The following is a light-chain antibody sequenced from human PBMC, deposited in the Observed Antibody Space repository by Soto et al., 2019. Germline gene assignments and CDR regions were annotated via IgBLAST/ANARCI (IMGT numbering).Light chain of an antibody. V-gene: IGKV3-20*01. CDR2: GAS. CDR3: QQYGSSSIT. J-gene: IGKJ5*01. CDR1: QSFGSSH. Sequence: EIVLTQSPGTLSLSPGERATLSCRASQSFGSSHLAWYQQKPSQAPRLLIYGASTRVTGTPDRFSGSGSGTDFTLTISRLESDDSAVYYCQQYGSSSITFGQGTRLEI.